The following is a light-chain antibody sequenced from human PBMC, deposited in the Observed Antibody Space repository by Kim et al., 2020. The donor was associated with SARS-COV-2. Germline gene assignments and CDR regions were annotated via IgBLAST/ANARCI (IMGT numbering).Light chain of an antibody. CDR1: SLRSYY. J-gene: IGLJ2*01. CDR3: QSRDSGGNVV. Sequence: SSELTQDPAVSVALGQTVRITCQGDSLRSYYATWYQQKPRQAPLLVIFGRNNRPSGIPDRFSGSTSGNTASLTISGAKAEDEADFYCQSRDSGGNVVFGGGTKLNVL. CDR2: GRN. V-gene: IGLV3-19*01.